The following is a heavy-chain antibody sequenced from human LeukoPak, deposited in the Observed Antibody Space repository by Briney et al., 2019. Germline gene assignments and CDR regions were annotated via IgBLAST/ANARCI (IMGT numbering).Heavy chain of an antibody. CDR2: ISWNSGSI. CDR1: GFTFDDYA. J-gene: IGHJ4*02. CDR3: AKYIGYSYASGCDY. Sequence: GGSLRLPCPASGFTFDDYAMHWVRQAPGKGLEWVSGISWNSGSIGYADSVKGRFPISRDNAKNSLYLQMNSLRAEDTALYYCAKYIGYSYASGCDYWGQGTLVTVSS. D-gene: IGHD5-18*01. V-gene: IGHV3-9*01.